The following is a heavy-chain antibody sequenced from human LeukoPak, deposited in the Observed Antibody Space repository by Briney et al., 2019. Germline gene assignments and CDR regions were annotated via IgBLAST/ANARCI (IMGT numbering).Heavy chain of an antibody. CDR3: AKVNDFWSGYYGTLDY. CDR1: GFTVSSNY. CDR2: ISGSGGST. Sequence: PGGSLRLSCAASGFTVSSNYMSWVRQAPGKGLEWVSAISGSGGSTYYADSVKGRFTISRDNSKNTLYLQMNSLRAEDTAVYYCAKVNDFWSGYYGTLDYWGQGTLVTVSS. J-gene: IGHJ4*02. V-gene: IGHV3-23*01. D-gene: IGHD3-3*01.